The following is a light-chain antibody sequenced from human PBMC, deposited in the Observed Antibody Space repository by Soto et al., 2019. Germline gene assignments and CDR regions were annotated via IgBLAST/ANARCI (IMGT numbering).Light chain of an antibody. J-gene: IGLJ1*01. CDR2: EVS. Sequence: QSALTQPASVSGSPGQSITISCTGTSSDVGSYNLVSWYQQHPGKAPKVMIYEVSKRPSGVSNRFSGSKSGNTDSLTIAGLQAEDEADYYCCSYGGSYVFGPGTKVTVL. CDR1: SSDVGSYNL. CDR3: CSYGGSYV. V-gene: IGLV2-23*02.